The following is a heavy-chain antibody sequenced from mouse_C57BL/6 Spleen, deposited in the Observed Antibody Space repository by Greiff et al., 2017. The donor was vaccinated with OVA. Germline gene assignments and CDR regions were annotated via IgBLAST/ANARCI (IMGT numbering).Heavy chain of an antibody. CDR3: ARAPYYDYDEGYFDV. Sequence: EVMLVESGGGLVKPGGSLKLSCAASGFTFSDYGMHWVRQAPEKGLEWVAYISSGSSTIYYADTVKGRFTISRDNAKNTLFLQMTSLRSEDTAMYYCARAPYYDYDEGYFDVWGTGTTVTVSS. CDR1: GFTFSDYG. CDR2: ISSGSSTI. V-gene: IGHV5-17*01. D-gene: IGHD2-4*01. J-gene: IGHJ1*03.